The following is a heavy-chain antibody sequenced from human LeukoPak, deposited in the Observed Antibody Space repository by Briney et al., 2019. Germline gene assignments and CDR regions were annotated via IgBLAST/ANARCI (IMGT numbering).Heavy chain of an antibody. Sequence: SETLSLTCAVYGGSFSGYYWSWIRQPPGKGLEWIGEINHSGSTNYNPSLKSRVTISVDTSKNQFSLKLSSVTAADTAVYYCARAPVPPPFDYWGQGTLVTVSS. D-gene: IGHD4-17*01. CDR1: GGSFSGYY. CDR2: INHSGST. J-gene: IGHJ4*02. CDR3: ARAPVPPPFDY. V-gene: IGHV4-34*01.